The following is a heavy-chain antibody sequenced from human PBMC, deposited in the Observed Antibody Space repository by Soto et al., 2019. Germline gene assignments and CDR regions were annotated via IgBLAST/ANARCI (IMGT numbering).Heavy chain of an antibody. J-gene: IGHJ4*02. CDR1: GFTFSSYG. Sequence: GGSLRLSCAASGFTFSSYGMHWVRQDTGKGLEWVAVIWYHGNSMYYADSVKGRFTISRDNSKNTLYLQMNNLRAEDTAVYYCARYNPGHSDYWGQGTRVTVSS. V-gene: IGHV3-33*08. D-gene: IGHD1-20*01. CDR3: ARYNPGHSDY. CDR2: IWYHGNSM.